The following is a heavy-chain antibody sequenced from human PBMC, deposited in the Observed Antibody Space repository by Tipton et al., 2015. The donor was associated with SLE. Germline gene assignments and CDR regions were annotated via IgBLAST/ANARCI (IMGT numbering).Heavy chain of an antibody. Sequence: TLSLTCTVSGGSISTYYWKWIRQPAGKGLALIGRVDTSGSVKFNPTLKSRVTISVDTSKNQFSLNLSSVTAADTAVYYCARDPPSSYYYGMDVWGQGTTVTVSS. V-gene: IGHV4-4*07. CDR3: ARDPPSSYYYGMDV. J-gene: IGHJ6*02. D-gene: IGHD3-16*01. CDR1: GGSISTYY. CDR2: VDTSGSV.